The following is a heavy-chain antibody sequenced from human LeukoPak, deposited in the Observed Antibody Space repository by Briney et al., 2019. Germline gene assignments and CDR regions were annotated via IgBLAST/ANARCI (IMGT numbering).Heavy chain of an antibody. CDR2: VSSSGSTI. V-gene: IGHV3-48*03. D-gene: IGHD3-9*01. Sequence: GGSLRLSCAASGFTFSSYEMNWVRQAPGKGLEWVSYVSSSGSTIYYADSVKGRFTISRDNAKNSLYLQMNSLRAEDTAVYYCARDMGGYYYDILTGYSWDYWGQGTLGTVSS. CDR1: GFTFSSYE. J-gene: IGHJ4*02. CDR3: ARDMGGYYYDILTGYSWDY.